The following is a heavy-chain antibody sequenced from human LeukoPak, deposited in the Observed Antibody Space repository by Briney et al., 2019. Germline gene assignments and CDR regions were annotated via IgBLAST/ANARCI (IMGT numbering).Heavy chain of an antibody. CDR2: ITGSGGNT. CDR3: AKAASSSWPSYYYGMDV. V-gene: IGHV3-23*01. J-gene: IGHJ6*02. Sequence: PGGSLRLSCAASGFIISSYSMSWVRQAPGMGLEWVSVITGSGGNTYYADSVKGRFTISKDNSKNTVYLQMSSLRVDDTAVYYCAKAASSSWPSYYYGMDVWGQGTTVTVSS. D-gene: IGHD6-13*01. CDR1: GFIISSYS.